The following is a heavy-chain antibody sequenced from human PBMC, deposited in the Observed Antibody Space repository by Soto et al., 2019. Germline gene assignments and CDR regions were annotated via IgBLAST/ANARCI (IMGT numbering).Heavy chain of an antibody. Sequence: SETLSLTCAVQGASLKGYFWSWIRQPPGKGLEWIGEIHDSGSTNDNPSLMSRVTLSRDTSKNQVPLQLSSMTAADTAVYYCARSLGGWYFDFWGHGILVTVSS. CDR2: IHDSGST. V-gene: IGHV4-34*01. D-gene: IGHD6-19*01. J-gene: IGHJ4*01. CDR1: GASLKGYF. CDR3: ARSLGGWYFDF.